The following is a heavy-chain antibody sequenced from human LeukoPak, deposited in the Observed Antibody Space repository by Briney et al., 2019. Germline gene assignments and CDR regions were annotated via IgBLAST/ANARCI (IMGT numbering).Heavy chain of an antibody. CDR3: ARDDCSTTSCLGS. V-gene: IGHV3-33*01. D-gene: IGHD2-2*01. CDR2: IWYDGSKE. J-gene: IGHJ5*02. CDR1: GFTFIDYG. Sequence: PGGSLRLSCATSGFTFIDYGIHWVRQAPGKGLEWVAVIWYDGSKEYYADSVKGRFTISRDDSRNTVYLQMNSLRAEDTALYYCARDDCSTTSCLGSWGQGTLVTVSS.